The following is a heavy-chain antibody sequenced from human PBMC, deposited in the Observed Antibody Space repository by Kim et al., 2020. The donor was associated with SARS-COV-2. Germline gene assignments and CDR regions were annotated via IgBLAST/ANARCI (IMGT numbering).Heavy chain of an antibody. CDR3: ATSYSGPHTDY. Sequence: GGSLRLSCAASGFTFSSYGMHWVRQAPGKGLEWVAVIWYDGSNKYYADSAKGRFTISRDNSKNTLYLQMNSLRAEDTAVYYCATSYSGPHTDYWGQGTLVTVSS. D-gene: IGHD5-12*01. CDR2: IWYDGSNK. V-gene: IGHV3-33*01. CDR1: GFTFSSYG. J-gene: IGHJ4*02.